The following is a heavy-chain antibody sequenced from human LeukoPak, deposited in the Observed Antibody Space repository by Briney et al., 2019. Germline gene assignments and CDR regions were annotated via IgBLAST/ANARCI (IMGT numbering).Heavy chain of an antibody. CDR1: GFTFSSYA. Sequence: GGSLRLSCAASGFTFSSYAMHWVRQAPGKGMEWVAVISYDGSKKYYADSVKSRFTISRDNSKNTLYLQMNSLRAEDTAVYYCASPTPQYSGYDWGAFDIWGQGTMVTVSS. J-gene: IGHJ3*02. D-gene: IGHD5-12*01. CDR2: ISYDGSKK. V-gene: IGHV3-30*04. CDR3: ASPTPQYSGYDWGAFDI.